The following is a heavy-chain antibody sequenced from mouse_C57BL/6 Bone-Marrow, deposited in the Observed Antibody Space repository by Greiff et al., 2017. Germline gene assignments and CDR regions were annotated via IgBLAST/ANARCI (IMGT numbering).Heavy chain of an antibody. CDR2: IWRGGST. D-gene: IGHD1-1*01. V-gene: IGHV2-5*01. Sequence: QVQLQQSGPGLVQPSQSLSITCTVSGFSFTSYGVHWVRQSPGKGLEWLGVIWRGGSTDYNAAFMSRLSITKDNSKSQVFFKMNSLQADDTAIYYCAKVRWNGSSFAWFAYWGQGTLVTVSA. J-gene: IGHJ3*01. CDR1: GFSFTSYG. CDR3: AKVRWNGSSFAWFAY.